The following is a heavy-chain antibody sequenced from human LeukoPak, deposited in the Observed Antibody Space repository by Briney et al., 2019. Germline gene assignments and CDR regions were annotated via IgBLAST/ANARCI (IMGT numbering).Heavy chain of an antibody. J-gene: IGHJ4*02. D-gene: IGHD3-10*01. CDR3: ARDYYVEGFDY. Sequence: GGSLRLSCAASGFTVSSNYMSWVRQAPGKGLEWVSVIYSGGSTYYADSVKGRFTISRDNSKNTLYLQMNSPRAEDTAVYYCARDYYVEGFDYWGQGTLVTVSS. CDR2: IYSGGST. V-gene: IGHV3-53*01. CDR1: GFTVSSNY.